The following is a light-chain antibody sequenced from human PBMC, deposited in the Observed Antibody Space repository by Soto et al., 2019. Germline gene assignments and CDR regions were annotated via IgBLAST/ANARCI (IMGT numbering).Light chain of an antibody. CDR1: TGPVTTSHY. V-gene: IGLV7-46*01. CDR2: DTT. Sequence: QAVVTQPPSLTVSAGGTVTITCASNTGPVTTSHYAYWIQKKTGQAPRTLIYDTTQRHPLTPARFSASLLGGKAALTLSGAQPDDEADYYCFLSHKGPWVFGGGTKVTVL. J-gene: IGLJ3*02. CDR3: FLSHKGPWV.